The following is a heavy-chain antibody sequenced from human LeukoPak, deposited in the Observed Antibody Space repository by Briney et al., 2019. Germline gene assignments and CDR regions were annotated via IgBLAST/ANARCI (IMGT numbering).Heavy chain of an antibody. J-gene: IGHJ3*02. Sequence: PSETLSLTCTVSGGSISSSSYYWGWIRQPPGKGLEWIGSIYYSGSTNYNPSLKSRVTISVDTSKNQFSLKLSSVTAADTAVYYCARSHGSGSYSDAFDIWGQGTMVTVSS. CDR3: ARSHGSGSYSDAFDI. CDR2: IYYSGST. CDR1: GGSISSSSYY. V-gene: IGHV4-39*07. D-gene: IGHD3-10*01.